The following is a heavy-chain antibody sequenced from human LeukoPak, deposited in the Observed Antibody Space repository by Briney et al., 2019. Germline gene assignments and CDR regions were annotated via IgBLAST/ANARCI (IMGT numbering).Heavy chain of an antibody. CDR3: ARESMYSSGWSPRSHFDY. D-gene: IGHD6-19*01. J-gene: IGHJ4*02. CDR1: GGSISSGDYY. V-gene: IGHV4-30-4*01. Sequence: SQTLSLTCTVSGGSISSGDYYWSWIRQPPGKGLEWIGYIYYSGSTYYNPSLKSRVTISVDTSKNQFSLKLSSVTAADTAVYYCARESMYSSGWSPRSHFDYWGQGTLVTVSS. CDR2: IYYSGST.